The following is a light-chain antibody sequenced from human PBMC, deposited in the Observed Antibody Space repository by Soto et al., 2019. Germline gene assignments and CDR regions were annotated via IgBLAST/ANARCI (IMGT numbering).Light chain of an antibody. CDR1: SGDIGSYNR. V-gene: IGLV2-14*01. Sequence: QSVLTQPASVSGSPGQSITISCTGTSGDIGSYNRVSWYQQHPGKAPKLIIHEVTDRPSGVSNRFSGPKSSNTASLTISGLQAEDEADYYCCSYTTSSTYVFGTGTKVTVL. CDR2: EVT. CDR3: CSYTTSSTYV. J-gene: IGLJ1*01.